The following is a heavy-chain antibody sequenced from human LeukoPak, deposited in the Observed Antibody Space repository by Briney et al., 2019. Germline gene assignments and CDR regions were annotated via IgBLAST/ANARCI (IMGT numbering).Heavy chain of an antibody. J-gene: IGHJ2*01. D-gene: IGHD1-1*01. CDR3: ARDDTGNSGHFDL. V-gene: IGHV3-48*02. CDR2: ISSSSDTV. CDR1: GLTFSNYN. Sequence: GGSLRLSCAPSGLTFSNYNMNWVRQAPGKGLEWVSYISSSSDTVFYPESVKGRFTISRDNAKNSLYLQIYSLRDDDTAVYYCARDDTGNSGHFDLWGRGTLVTVSS.